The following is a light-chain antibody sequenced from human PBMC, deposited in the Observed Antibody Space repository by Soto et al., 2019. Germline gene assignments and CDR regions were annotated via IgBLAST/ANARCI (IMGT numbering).Light chain of an antibody. J-gene: IGKJ5*01. CDR2: DAS. CDR3: QQRSNWKT. CDR1: QSVSSY. Sequence: EIVLTQSPATLSLSPGEIATLSCRASQSVSSYLAWYQQKPGQAPRLLIYDASNRATGIPARFSGSGSGTDFTLTISSLDPEDFAVYYCQQRSNWKTFGQGTRLEIK. V-gene: IGKV3-11*01.